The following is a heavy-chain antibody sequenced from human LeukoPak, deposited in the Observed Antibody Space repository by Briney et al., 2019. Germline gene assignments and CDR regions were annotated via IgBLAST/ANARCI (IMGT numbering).Heavy chain of an antibody. D-gene: IGHD3-16*02. Sequence: SETLSLTCAVYGGSFSGYYWSWIRQPPGKGLEWIGEINHSGSTNYNPSLKSRVTISVDTSKNQFSLKLSSVTAADTAVYYCARGFFGGLIVDDAFWGQGTMVTVSS. CDR2: INHSGST. CDR1: GGSFSGYY. J-gene: IGHJ3*01. V-gene: IGHV4-34*01. CDR3: ARGFFGGLIVDDAF.